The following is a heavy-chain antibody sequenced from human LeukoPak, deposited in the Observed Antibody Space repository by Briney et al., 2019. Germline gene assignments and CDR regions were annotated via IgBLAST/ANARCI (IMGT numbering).Heavy chain of an antibody. J-gene: IGHJ5*02. Sequence: ASVKVSCKASGYTFTSNGISWVRQAPGQGLEWMGWISVYNGNTNYAQKLQGRVTMTTDTSTSTAYMELRSLRSDDTAVYYCARDPRFLEWVGWFDPWGQGTLVTVSS. D-gene: IGHD3-3*01. CDR1: GYTFTSNG. CDR2: ISVYNGNT. V-gene: IGHV1-18*01. CDR3: ARDPRFLEWVGWFDP.